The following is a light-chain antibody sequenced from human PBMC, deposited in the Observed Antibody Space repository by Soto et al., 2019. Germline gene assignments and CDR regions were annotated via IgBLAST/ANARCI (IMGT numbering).Light chain of an antibody. CDR1: SSDVGSYNY. CDR3: SSYAGSNNFVV. CDR2: EVS. V-gene: IGLV2-8*01. J-gene: IGLJ2*01. Sequence: QSVLTQPPSASGSPGQSVTISCTGTSSDVGSYNYVSWYQQHPGKAPKLMIYEVSKRPSGVPDRFSGSKSGNTASLTVSGLQAEDEADYYCSSYAGSNNFVVFGGGTKLNVL.